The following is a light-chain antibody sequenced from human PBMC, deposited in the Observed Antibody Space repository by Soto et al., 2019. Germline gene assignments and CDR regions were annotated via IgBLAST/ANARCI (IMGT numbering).Light chain of an antibody. CDR3: QQLHSYPIT. J-gene: IGKJ5*01. CDR2: GAS. CDR1: QAMNTY. V-gene: IGKV1-9*01. Sequence: DIPLTQSPSFLSASIGDRVTISCRASQAMNTYIAWYQQRPGAAPKLLVYGASTLYTGVPSRFSGSESGAVFTLTISSLQPEDFATYYCQQLHSYPITFGQGTRLAIK.